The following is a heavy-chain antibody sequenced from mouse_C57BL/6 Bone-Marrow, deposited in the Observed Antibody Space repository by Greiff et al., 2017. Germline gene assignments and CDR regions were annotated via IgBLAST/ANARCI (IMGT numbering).Heavy chain of an antibody. CDR2: IYPRSGNT. V-gene: IGHV1-81*01. J-gene: IGHJ1*03. Sequence: VQLQQSGAELARPGASVKLSCKASGYTFTSYGISWVKQRTGQGLEWIGEIYPRSGNTYYNEKFKGKATLTADKSSSTAYMELRSLTSEDSAVSFCGGYLLYWYFDVWGTGTTVTVSS. D-gene: IGHD2-2*01. CDR3: GGYLLYWYFDV. CDR1: GYTFTSYG.